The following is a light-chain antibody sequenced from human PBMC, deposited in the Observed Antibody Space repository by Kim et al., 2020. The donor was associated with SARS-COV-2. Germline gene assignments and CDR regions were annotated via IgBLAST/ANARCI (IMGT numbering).Light chain of an antibody. V-gene: IGLV1-51*01. CDR3: GTWDSSLSATV. J-gene: IGLJ3*02. CDR2: DNN. CDR1: TYNVGNNY. Sequence: GQKVTISCSGGTYNVGNNYVAWYQQSPGTAPKLLIYDNNKRPSGTPDRFSGSKSGTSATLGITGLQTGDEADYYCGTWDSSLSATVFGGGTQLTVL.